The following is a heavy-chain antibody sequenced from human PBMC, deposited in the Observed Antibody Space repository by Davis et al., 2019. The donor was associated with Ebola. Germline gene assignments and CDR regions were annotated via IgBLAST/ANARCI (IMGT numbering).Heavy chain of an antibody. CDR3: AREIWFGENWIDP. CDR1: GYTFTDNY. J-gene: IGHJ5*02. CDR2: VYPKSGGT. V-gene: IGHV1-2*02. Sequence: ASVKVSCKASGYTFTDNYIHWVRQAPGQGLEWMGWVYPKSGGTDSAQKFQGRVTMTSDTSITTAYMELSSLTSDDTAVYYCAREIWFGENWIDPWGQGTLVTVSS. D-gene: IGHD3-10*01.